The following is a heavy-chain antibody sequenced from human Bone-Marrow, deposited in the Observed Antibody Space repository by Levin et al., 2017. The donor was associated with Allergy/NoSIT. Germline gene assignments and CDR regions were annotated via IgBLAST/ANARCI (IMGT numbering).Heavy chain of an antibody. Sequence: QTGGSLRLSCTASGFTFGNSVMSWVRQAPGKGLEWVSSISDNAIDTYYADWVRGRFTISRDNSKNTVFLQMNTLRVQDTAIYYCGQKEKHDYWGQGTLVTVSS. CDR3: GQKEKHDY. V-gene: IGHV3-23*01. CDR1: GFTFGNSV. J-gene: IGHJ4*02. CDR2: ISDNAIDT.